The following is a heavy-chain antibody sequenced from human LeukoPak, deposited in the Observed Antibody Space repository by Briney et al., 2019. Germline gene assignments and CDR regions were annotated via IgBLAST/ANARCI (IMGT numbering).Heavy chain of an antibody. CDR1: GGSISSGSYY. D-gene: IGHD3-10*01. Sequence: SETLSLTCTVSGGSISSGSYYWSWIRQPAGKGLEWIGRIYTSGSTNYNPSLKSRVTISVDTSKNQFSLKLSSVTAADTAVYYCARDPSITMVRGAFYWGQGTLVTVSS. CDR3: ARDPSITMVRGAFY. V-gene: IGHV4-61*02. CDR2: IYTSGST. J-gene: IGHJ4*02.